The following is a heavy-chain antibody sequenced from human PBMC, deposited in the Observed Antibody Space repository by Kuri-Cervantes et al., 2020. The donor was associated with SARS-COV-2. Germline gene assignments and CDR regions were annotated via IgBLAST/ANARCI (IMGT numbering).Heavy chain of an antibody. V-gene: IGHV1-69*13. Sequence: SVKVSCKASGGTFSSYAISWVRHAPGQGLEWMGRIIPIFGTANYAQKFQGRVTITADESTSTAYMELSSLRSEDTAVYYCARTYCSSTSCIPTSDYWGQGTLVTVSS. CDR1: GGTFSSYA. CDR2: IIPIFGTA. CDR3: ARTYCSSTSCIPTSDY. D-gene: IGHD2-2*01. J-gene: IGHJ4*02.